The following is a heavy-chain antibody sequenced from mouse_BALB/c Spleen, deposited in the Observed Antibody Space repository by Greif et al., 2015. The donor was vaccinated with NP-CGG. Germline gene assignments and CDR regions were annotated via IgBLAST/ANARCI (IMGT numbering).Heavy chain of an antibody. CDR3: ARDDYDYYAMDY. D-gene: IGHD2-4*01. V-gene: IGHV1-80*01. CDR1: GYAFSSYW. J-gene: IGHJ4*01. CDR2: IYPGDGDT. Sequence: QVHVKQSGAELVRPGSSVKISCKASGYAFSSYWMNWVKQRPGQGLEWIGQIYPGDGDTNYNGKFKGKATLTADKSSSTAYMQLSSLTSEDSAVYFCARDDYDYYAMDYWGQGTSVTVSS.